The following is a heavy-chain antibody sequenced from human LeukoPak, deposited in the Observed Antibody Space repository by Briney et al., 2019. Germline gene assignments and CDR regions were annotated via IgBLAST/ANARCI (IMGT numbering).Heavy chain of an antibody. D-gene: IGHD1-26*01. CDR1: GGTFSSYA. CDR3: ARGSGSYLYLFDY. Sequence: SVKVSCKASGGTFSSYAISWVRQAPGQGLEWMGRIIPILGIANYAQKFQGRVTITADKSTSTAYMELSSLRSEDTAVYYCARGSGSYLYLFDYWGQGTLVTVSS. V-gene: IGHV1-69*04. CDR2: IIPILGIA. J-gene: IGHJ4*02.